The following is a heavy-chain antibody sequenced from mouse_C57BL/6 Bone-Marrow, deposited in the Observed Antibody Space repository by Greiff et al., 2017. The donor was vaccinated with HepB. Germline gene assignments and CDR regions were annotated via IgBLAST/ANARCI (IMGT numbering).Heavy chain of an antibody. D-gene: IGHD1-1*01. CDR3: ARGGYYGSSYGCYFDY. CDR1: GYTFTSYN. V-gene: IGHV1-12*01. Sequence: QVTLKECGAELVRPGASVKMSCKASGYTFTSYNMHWVKQTPRQGLEWIGAIYPGNGDTSYNQKFKGKATLTVDKSSSTAYMQLSSLTSEDSAVYFCARGGYYGSSYGCYFDYWGQGTTLTVSS. J-gene: IGHJ2*01. CDR2: IYPGNGDT.